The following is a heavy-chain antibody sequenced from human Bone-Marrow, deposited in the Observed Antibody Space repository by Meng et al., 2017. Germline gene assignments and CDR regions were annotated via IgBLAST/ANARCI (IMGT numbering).Heavy chain of an antibody. CDR2: INHSGST. J-gene: IGHJ4*02. Sequence: GSLRLSCAVYGGSFSGYYWSWIRQPPGKGLEWIGEINHSGSTNYNPSLKSRVTISVDTSKNQFSLKLSSVTAADTAVYYCARDHYSSGWYGVLGYWGQGTLVTVSS. D-gene: IGHD6-19*01. CDR3: ARDHYSSGWYGVLGY. CDR1: GGSFSGYY. V-gene: IGHV4-34*01.